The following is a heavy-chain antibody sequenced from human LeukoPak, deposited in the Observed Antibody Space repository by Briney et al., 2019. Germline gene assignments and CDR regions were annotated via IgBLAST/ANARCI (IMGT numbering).Heavy chain of an antibody. Sequence: KPSETLSLTCTVSGGSINNYYWSWIRQPPGKGLEWIGYIYYSGSTNYNPSLKSRVTISVDTSKNQFSLKLSSVTAADTAVYYCARGPDSSGYYMGFDYWGQGTLVTVSS. CDR3: ARGPDSSGYYMGFDY. CDR2: IYYSGST. J-gene: IGHJ4*02. D-gene: IGHD3-22*01. V-gene: IGHV4-59*01. CDR1: GGSINNYY.